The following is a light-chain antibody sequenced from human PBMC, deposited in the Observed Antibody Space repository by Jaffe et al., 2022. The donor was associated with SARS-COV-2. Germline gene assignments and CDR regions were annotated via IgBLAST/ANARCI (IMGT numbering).Light chain of an antibody. V-gene: IGLV2-14*03. CDR3: NSYTSSRTVI. CDR1: SSDVGTYNF. CDR2: DVS. Sequence: QSALTQPASVSGSPGQSITISCTGTSSDVGTYNFVSWYQQHPGKAPKLMIFDVSNRPLGVSDRFSGSKSGNTASLTISGLQADDEADYYCNSYTSSRTVIFGGGTKLIVL. J-gene: IGLJ2*01.